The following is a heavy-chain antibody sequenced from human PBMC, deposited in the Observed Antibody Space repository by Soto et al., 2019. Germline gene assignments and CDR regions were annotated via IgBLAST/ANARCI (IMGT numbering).Heavy chain of an antibody. CDR1: GGSISSNY. J-gene: IGHJ4*02. V-gene: IGHV4-59*01. CDR2: IYYSGST. Sequence: PSETLSLTCTVPGGSISSNYWSWIRQPPGKGLEWIGYIYYSGSTNYNPSLTSRVALSVDTSKKQFSLNLSSVTAADTAVYYCGRSGCNWLLGNLYFDYWGQGTLVTVSS. CDR3: GRSGCNWLLGNLYFDY. D-gene: IGHD4-4*01.